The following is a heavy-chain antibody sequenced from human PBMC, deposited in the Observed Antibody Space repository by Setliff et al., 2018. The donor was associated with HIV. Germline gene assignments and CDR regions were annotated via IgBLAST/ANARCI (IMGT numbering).Heavy chain of an antibody. J-gene: IGHJ5*02. Sequence: ETLSLTCAVYGASFNTYFWSWIRQPPGKGLEWIGQINHSGSTNYNPSLRSRVTISIGTSKNQFSLRLTSVTAADTAVYYCARRGYSGYASGWFGPWGQGTLVTVSS. V-gene: IGHV4-34*01. CDR1: GASFNTYF. D-gene: IGHD5-12*01. CDR3: ARRGYSGYASGWFGP. CDR2: INHSGST.